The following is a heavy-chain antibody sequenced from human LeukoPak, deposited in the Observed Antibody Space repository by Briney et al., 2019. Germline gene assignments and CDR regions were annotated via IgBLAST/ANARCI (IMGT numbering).Heavy chain of an antibody. Sequence: SETLSLTCTVSGGSISSYYWSWIRQPPGKGLEWIGYIYYSGSTNYNPSLKGRVTISVDTSKNQFSLKLSSVTAADTAVYYCARGGDDYVWGSPLDYWGQGTLVTVSS. CDR3: ARGGDDYVWGSPLDY. J-gene: IGHJ4*02. CDR2: IYYSGST. V-gene: IGHV4-59*08. D-gene: IGHD3-16*01. CDR1: GGSISSYY.